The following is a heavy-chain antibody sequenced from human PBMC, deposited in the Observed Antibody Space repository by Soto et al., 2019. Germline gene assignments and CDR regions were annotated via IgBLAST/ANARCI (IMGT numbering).Heavy chain of an antibody. CDR3: ARGPGAIFGVDDRSWFDP. CDR2: IIPIFGTA. D-gene: IGHD3-3*01. J-gene: IGHJ5*02. V-gene: IGHV1-69*06. Sequence: QVQLVQSGAEVRKPGSSVRVSCKASGGSFNRHTISWVRQAPGQGLEWMGGIIPIFGTANYAQKFQGRVTITADKSTSTAYMELSSLRSEDTAVYYCARGPGAIFGVDDRSWFDPWGQGTLVTVSS. CDR1: GGSFNRHT.